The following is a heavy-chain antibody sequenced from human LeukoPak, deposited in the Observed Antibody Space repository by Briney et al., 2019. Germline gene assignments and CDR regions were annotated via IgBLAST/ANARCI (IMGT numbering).Heavy chain of an antibody. CDR3: TTDLARYYDSSGYYYDFDY. V-gene: IGHV3-15*07. Sequence: GGSLRLSCAASGYTFSNAWMNWVRQAPGKGLEWVGRIKSKTDGGTTDYAAPVKGRFTISRDDSKHTLYLQMNSLKTEDTAVYYCTTDLARYYDSSGYYYDFDYWGQGTLVTVSS. D-gene: IGHD3-22*01. CDR2: IKSKTDGGTT. J-gene: IGHJ4*02. CDR1: GYTFSNAW.